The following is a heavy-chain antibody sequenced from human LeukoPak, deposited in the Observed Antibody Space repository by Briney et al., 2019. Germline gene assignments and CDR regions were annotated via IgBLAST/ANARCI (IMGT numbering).Heavy chain of an antibody. Sequence: ASVKVSCKASGYTFTGYYMHWVRQAPGQGLEWMGWINPNSGGTNHAQKFQGRVTMTRDTSISTAYMELSGLRSDDTAVYYCARAVRTVGATRRIDYWGQGTLVTVSS. CDR1: GYTFTGYY. J-gene: IGHJ4*02. CDR3: ARAVRTVGATRRIDY. V-gene: IGHV1-2*02. CDR2: INPNSGGT. D-gene: IGHD1-26*01.